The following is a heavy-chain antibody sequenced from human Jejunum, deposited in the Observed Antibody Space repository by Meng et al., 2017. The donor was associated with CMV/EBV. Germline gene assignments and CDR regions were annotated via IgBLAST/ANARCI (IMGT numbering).Heavy chain of an antibody. CDR3: ARDMVWGDPNSFDA. J-gene: IGHJ5*02. Sequence: ASGFTFTSYDVNWVRQAPGKGLEWVSSISGNSNYIFYRDSVEDRFTISRDNAKNSLFLQMNSLRAEDSAVYYCARDMVWGDPNSFDAWGQGTLVTVSS. CDR2: ISGNSNYI. D-gene: IGHD3-10*01. V-gene: IGHV3-21*01. CDR1: GFTFTSYD.